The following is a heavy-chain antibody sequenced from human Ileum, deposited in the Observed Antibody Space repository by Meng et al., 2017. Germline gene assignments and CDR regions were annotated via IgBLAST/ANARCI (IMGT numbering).Heavy chain of an antibody. CDR3: ARDHMGSLDY. CDR2: AST. D-gene: IGHD1-26*01. CDR1: GGSVSRAGYQ. Sequence: HGQLQESGPGRVRPSETLSSICTVSGGSVSRAGYQWGWIRQPPGKGLEWIGYASTNYNPSLKSRVTISLDTSRNQFSLSLSSVTAADTAVYYCARDHMGSLDYWGQGILVTVSS. J-gene: IGHJ4*02. V-gene: IGHV4-61*08.